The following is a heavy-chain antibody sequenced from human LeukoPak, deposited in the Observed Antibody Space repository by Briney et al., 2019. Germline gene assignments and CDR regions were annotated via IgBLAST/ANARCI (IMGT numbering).Heavy chain of an antibody. CDR3: ARDYTAASDAFDI. CDR2: INSDGSTT. V-gene: IGHV3-74*01. CDR1: GFTFSSHW. Sequence: GGSLRLSCAASGFTFSSHWMHWVRQAPGKGLVWVSRINSDGSTTTYADSVTGRFTISRDNAKNTLYLQMNSLRAEDTAVYYCARDYTAASDAFDIWGQGTMVTVSS. J-gene: IGHJ3*02.